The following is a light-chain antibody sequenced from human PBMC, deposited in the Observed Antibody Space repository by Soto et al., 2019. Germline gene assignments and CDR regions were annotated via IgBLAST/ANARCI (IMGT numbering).Light chain of an antibody. Sequence: EIVLTQSPGTLSLSPGERATLSCRASQSVSSSYLAWYQHKPGQAPRLLIYGASSRDTGIPVRFSGSGSGTDFTLTFSRLEPEDFAVYYCQQYGSSPHAFGQGTKLEIK. CDR3: QQYGSSPHA. CDR1: QSVSSSY. CDR2: GAS. V-gene: IGKV3-20*01. J-gene: IGKJ2*01.